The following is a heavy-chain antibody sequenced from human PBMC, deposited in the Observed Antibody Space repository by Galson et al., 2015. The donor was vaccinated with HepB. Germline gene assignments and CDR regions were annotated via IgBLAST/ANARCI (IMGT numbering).Heavy chain of an antibody. D-gene: IGHD3-16*02. CDR3: ARAGDNSGELSAFDI. V-gene: IGHV3-21*01. CDR1: GFTFSNYN. CDR2: ISSSSDYI. J-gene: IGHJ3*02. Sequence: SLRLSCASSGFTFSNYNMNWVRQAPGKGLEWVSSISSSSDYIYYADSVRGRFTISRDNAKNSLSLQMSSLRAEDTAVYYCARAGDNSGELSAFDIWGQGTMVTVSS.